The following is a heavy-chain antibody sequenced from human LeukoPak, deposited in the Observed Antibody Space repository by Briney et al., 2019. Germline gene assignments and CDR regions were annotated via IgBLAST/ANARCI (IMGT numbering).Heavy chain of an antibody. CDR2: IFYSGST. CDR1: GGSISSSSYY. J-gene: IGHJ4*02. V-gene: IGHV4-39*01. D-gene: IGHD3-16*01. Sequence: PSETLSLTCTVSGGSISSSSYYWAWVRQPPGKGLEWVGSIFYSGSTYYNPSLKGRVTISVDTSKNQFSLKLSSVTAADTAVYYCARQPFGTYFDYWGPGTLVTVSS. CDR3: ARQPFGTYFDY.